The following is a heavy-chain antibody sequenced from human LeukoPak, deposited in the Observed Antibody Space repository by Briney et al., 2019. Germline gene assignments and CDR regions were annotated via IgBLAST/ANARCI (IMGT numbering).Heavy chain of an antibody. V-gene: IGHV4-34*01. CDR1: GESFSGYY. CDR2: INHSGRT. J-gene: IGHJ6*03. Sequence: SETLSLTCAVYGESFSGYYWTWVRQPPGKGLEWIGDINHSGRTTYNPSLKSRVIISVDTSKNLFSLYLTSVTAADTAVYYCTRPWQRRYYMDVWGKGTTVAVSS. CDR3: TRPWQRRYYMDV.